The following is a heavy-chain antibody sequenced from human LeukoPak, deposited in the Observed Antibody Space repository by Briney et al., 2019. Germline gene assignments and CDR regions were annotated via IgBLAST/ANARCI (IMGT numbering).Heavy chain of an antibody. CDR2: IKQDGSEK. V-gene: IGHV3-7*01. Sequence: GGSLRLSCAASGFTFSSYWMSWVRQAPRKGLEWVANIKQDGSEKYYVDSVKGRFTISRDNAKNSLYLQMNSLRAEDTAVYYCARDLIAVAGTPLGYWGQGTLVTVSS. J-gene: IGHJ4*02. CDR1: GFTFSSYW. CDR3: ARDLIAVAGTPLGY. D-gene: IGHD6-19*01.